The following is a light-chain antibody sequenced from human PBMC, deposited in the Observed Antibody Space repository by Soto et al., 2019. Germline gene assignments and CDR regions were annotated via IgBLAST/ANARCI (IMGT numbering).Light chain of an antibody. CDR3: QTWGTGIHVV. CDR1: SGHSSYA. J-gene: IGLJ2*01. CDR2: LDSDGSH. V-gene: IGLV4-69*01. Sequence: QSVLTQSPSASASLGASVKLTCTLSSGHSSYAIAWHQQQPEKGPRYLMKLDSDGSHTKGDGIPDRFSGSSSGPERYLHISSLQSEDEADYYCQTWGTGIHVVFGGGTKLTAL.